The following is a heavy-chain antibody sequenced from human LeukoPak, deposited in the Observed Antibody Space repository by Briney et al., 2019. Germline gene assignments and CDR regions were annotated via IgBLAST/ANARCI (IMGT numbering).Heavy chain of an antibody. V-gene: IGHV1-18*01. Sequence: ASVKVSCKASGYTFTSYGISWVRQAPGQGLEWMGWISAYNGNTNYAQKFQGRVTITRDTSASTAYMELSSLRSEDTAVYYCARDVRLGELTPGYWGQGTLVTVSS. CDR3: ARDVRLGELTPGY. D-gene: IGHD3-16*01. CDR1: GYTFTSYG. CDR2: ISAYNGNT. J-gene: IGHJ4*02.